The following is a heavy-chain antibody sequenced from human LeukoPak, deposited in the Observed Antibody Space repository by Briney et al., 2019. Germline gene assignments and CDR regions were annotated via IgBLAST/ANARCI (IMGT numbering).Heavy chain of an antibody. CDR3: ANHFACGSTSCPPFDS. Sequence: GGSLRLSCAASGFTFSSYAMHWVRQAPGKGLEWVAVISYDGSNKYYADSVKGRFTVSRDNSKNTLYLQMNSLRVEDTAVYYCANHFACGSTSCPPFDSWGQGTLVTASS. CDR2: ISYDGSNK. CDR1: GFTFSSYA. V-gene: IGHV3-30-3*01. J-gene: IGHJ4*02. D-gene: IGHD2-2*01.